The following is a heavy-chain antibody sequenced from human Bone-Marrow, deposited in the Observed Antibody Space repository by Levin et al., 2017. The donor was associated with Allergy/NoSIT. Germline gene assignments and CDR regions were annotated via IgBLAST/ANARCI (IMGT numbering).Heavy chain of an antibody. D-gene: IGHD3-10*01. CDR1: GGSISSGNYY. CDR2: IYYSGST. V-gene: IGHV4-30-4*01. CDR3: ATGSGSYKIYFAY. J-gene: IGHJ4*02. Sequence: PSETLSLTCTVSGGSISSGNYYWSWIRQTPGKGLEWIGYIYYSGSTYYNPSLKSRLTISVDTSKNQFSLHLTSVTTAVPAVYDCATGSGSYKIYFAYWGQGTLVTVSS.